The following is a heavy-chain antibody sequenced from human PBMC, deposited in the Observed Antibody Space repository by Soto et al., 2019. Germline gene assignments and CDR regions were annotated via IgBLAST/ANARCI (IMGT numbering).Heavy chain of an antibody. CDR3: ARDRRQQLERGIFDY. CDR2: IIPIFGTA. J-gene: IGHJ4*02. V-gene: IGHV1-69*13. Sequence: ASVKVSCKASGGTFSSYAISWGRQAPGQGLEWMGGIIPIFGTANYAQKFQGRVTITADESTSTAYMELSSLRSEDTAVYYCARDRRQQLERGIFDYWGQGTLVTVSS. CDR1: GGTFSSYA. D-gene: IGHD6-13*01.